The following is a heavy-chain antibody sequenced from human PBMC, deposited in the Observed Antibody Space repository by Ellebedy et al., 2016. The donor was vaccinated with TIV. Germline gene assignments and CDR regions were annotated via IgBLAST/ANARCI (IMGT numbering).Heavy chain of an antibody. Sequence: GGSLRLSCAASEFTLNSHHVSWVRQAPGKGLEWVSSIYRGGETYYADSVRGRFTISRDTSNNTLFLQIEGLRAEDTAVYFCARETFIDVDLKVWGVFDIWGQGTMVAVSS. CDR2: IYRGGET. CDR3: ARETFIDVDLKVWGVFDI. D-gene: IGHD2-8*01. CDR1: EFTLNSHH. V-gene: IGHV3-66*01. J-gene: IGHJ3*02.